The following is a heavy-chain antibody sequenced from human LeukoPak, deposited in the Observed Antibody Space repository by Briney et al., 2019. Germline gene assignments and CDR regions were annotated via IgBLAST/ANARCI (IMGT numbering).Heavy chain of an antibody. CDR2: INPNSGGT. V-gene: IGHV1-2*02. CDR1: GYTFTGYY. J-gene: IGHJ5*02. Sequence: GASVKVSCKASGYTFTGYYMHWVRQAPGQGLEWMGWINPNSGGTNYAQKFQGRVTITADESTSTAYMELSSLRSEDTAVYYCARVGTDYYGSGSYYGWFDPWGQGTLVTVSS. CDR3: ARVGTDYYGSGSYYGWFDP. D-gene: IGHD3-10*01.